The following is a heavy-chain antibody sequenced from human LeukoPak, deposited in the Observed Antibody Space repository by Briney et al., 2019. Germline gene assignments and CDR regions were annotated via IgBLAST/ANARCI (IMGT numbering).Heavy chain of an antibody. J-gene: IGHJ4*02. CDR3: ARVGQAGYVGYPLDY. CDR1: GFTFSSYW. CDR2: INSDGSST. Sequence: GGSLRLSCAASGFTFSSYWMHWVRQAPGKGLMWVSRINSDGSSTSYADSVKGRFTISKDNAKNTLYLQMNSLRAEDTAVFYCARVGQAGYVGYPLDYRGQGTLVTVSS. V-gene: IGHV3-74*01. D-gene: IGHD5-12*01.